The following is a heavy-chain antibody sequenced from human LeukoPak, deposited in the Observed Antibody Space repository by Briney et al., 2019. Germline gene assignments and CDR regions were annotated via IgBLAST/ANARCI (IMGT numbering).Heavy chain of an antibody. CDR3: ARIAYCGGDCYTTYFDY. J-gene: IGHJ4*02. Sequence: ASVKVSCKASGGTFSSYAISWVRQAPGQGLEWMGGIIPIFGTANYAQKLQGRVTMTTDTSTGTAYMELRSLRSDDTAVYYCARIAYCGGDCYTTYFDYWGQGTLVTVSS. CDR2: IIPIFGTA. V-gene: IGHV1-69*05. D-gene: IGHD2-21*01. CDR1: GGTFSSYA.